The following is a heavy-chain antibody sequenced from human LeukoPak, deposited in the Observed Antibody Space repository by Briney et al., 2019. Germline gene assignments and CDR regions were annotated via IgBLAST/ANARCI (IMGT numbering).Heavy chain of an antibody. J-gene: IGHJ4*02. CDR2: IIPIFGTA. CDR3: ARARAPATVGYCSGGSCYEDN. Sequence: GASVKVSCKASGGTFSSYAISWVRLAPGQGLEWMGGIIPIFGTANYAQKFQGRVTITADESTSTAYMELSSLRSEDTAVYYCARARAPATVGYCSGGSCYEDNWGQGTLVTVSS. D-gene: IGHD2-15*01. V-gene: IGHV1-69*13. CDR1: GGTFSSYA.